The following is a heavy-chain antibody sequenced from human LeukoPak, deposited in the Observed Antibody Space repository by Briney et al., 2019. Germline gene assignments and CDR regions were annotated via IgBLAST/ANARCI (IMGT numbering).Heavy chain of an antibody. CDR2: ISRSGSTK. V-gene: IGHV3-11*04. CDR1: GFTFSDYN. CDR3: ARDVVVTANFDY. Sequence: GGSLRLSCAASGFTFSDYNMRWIRQAPGKGLEWVSSISRSGSTKYYADSVKGRFTISRDNAKNSLYLQMNSLRAEDTAVYYCARDVVVTANFDYWGQGTLVTVSS. J-gene: IGHJ4*02. D-gene: IGHD2-21*02.